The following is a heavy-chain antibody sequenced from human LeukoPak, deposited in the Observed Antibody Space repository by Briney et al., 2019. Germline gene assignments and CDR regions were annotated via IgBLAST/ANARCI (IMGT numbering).Heavy chain of an antibody. Sequence: SETLSLTCTVSGGSISSYYWSWIRQSPGKGLEWIGYIYYSGSTNYNPSLKSRVTISVDTSKNQFSLKLSSVTAADTAVYYCARVSTLRGIAAFPHYYFDYWGQGTLVTVSS. CDR1: GGSISSYY. J-gene: IGHJ4*02. CDR2: IYYSGST. CDR3: ARVSTLRGIAAFPHYYFDY. V-gene: IGHV4-59*12. D-gene: IGHD6-25*01.